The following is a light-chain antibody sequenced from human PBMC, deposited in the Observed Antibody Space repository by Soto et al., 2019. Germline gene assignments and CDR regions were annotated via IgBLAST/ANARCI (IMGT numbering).Light chain of an antibody. CDR1: QSISSW. CDR2: KAS. Sequence: DIQMTQSPSTLSASVGDRVTITCRASQSISSWLAWYQQKPGKAPKLLIYKASSLESGVPSRFSGSGSGTEFTLTLSRLQPDDFATYYCQQFNNYPWTFGQGTRVEIK. CDR3: QQFNNYPWT. V-gene: IGKV1-5*03. J-gene: IGKJ1*01.